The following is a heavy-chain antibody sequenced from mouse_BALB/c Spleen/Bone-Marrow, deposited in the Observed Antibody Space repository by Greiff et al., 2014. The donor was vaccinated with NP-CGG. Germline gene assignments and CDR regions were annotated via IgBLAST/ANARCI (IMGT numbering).Heavy chain of an antibody. CDR2: IDPANGNT. Sequence: VQLQQSGAELVKPGASVKLSCTASDFNFKDTYMHWVNQRPEQGLEWIGRIDPANGNTKYDPKFQGKATITADTSSNTAYLQLSSLASEDTYVYNCAKVKLLLSSGLDCWGQGTTLTVSS. CDR3: AKVKLLLSSGLDC. CDR1: DFNFKDTY. V-gene: IGHV14-3*02. D-gene: IGHD1-1*01. J-gene: IGHJ2*01.